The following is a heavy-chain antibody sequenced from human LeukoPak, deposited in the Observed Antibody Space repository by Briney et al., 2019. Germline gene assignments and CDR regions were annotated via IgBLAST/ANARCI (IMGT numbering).Heavy chain of an antibody. CDR1: GFPFRSNW. Sequence: GGSLILSCAASGFPFRSNWMHWVRQAPGRGLVWVSRINSDGSGTSDADFVKGRFTISRDNSKNTLYLQMNSLRAEDTAMYYCARDRLTNDAFDIWGQGTMVTVSS. J-gene: IGHJ3*02. CDR2: INSDGSGT. V-gene: IGHV3-74*01. CDR3: ARDRLTNDAFDI. D-gene: IGHD2-8*01.